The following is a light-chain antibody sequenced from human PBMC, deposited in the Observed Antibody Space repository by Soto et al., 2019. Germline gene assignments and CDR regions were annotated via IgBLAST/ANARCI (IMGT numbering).Light chain of an antibody. CDR2: GAS. CDR1: QSVSSSY. Sequence: EIVWPKYKGTLALSPGERATRACRASQSVSSSYLAWYQQKPGQAPRLLIYGASSRATGIPDRFSGSGSGTEFTLTISSLQSEDFAVYYCQQYSNWPPITFGQGTRLEIK. CDR3: QQYSNWPPIT. J-gene: IGKJ5*01. V-gene: IGKV3-20*01.